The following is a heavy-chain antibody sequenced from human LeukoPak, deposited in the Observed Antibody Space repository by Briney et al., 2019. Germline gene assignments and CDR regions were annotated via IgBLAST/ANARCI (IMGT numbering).Heavy chain of an antibody. CDR3: VSPRGFSYGYFDY. D-gene: IGHD5-18*01. CDR2: IYYSKNT. CDR1: GGSISSSSAY. J-gene: IGHJ4*02. V-gene: IGHV4-39*01. Sequence: SETLSLTCTVSGGSISSSSAYWGWIRQPLGKGLEWIGSIYYSKNTYYNPSLKSRVTISADTSKNQFSLTLGSVSATDTAVYYCVSPRGFSYGYFDYWGQGTLVTVSS.